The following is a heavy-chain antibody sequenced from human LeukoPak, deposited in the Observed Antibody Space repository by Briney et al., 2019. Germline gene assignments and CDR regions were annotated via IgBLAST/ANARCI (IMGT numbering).Heavy chain of an antibody. V-gene: IGHV4-38-2*02. D-gene: IGHD6-13*01. CDR3: ARTDSEAGVGYFDL. J-gene: IGHJ2*01. CDR1: GYSISSGYY. CDR2: IYHSGST. Sequence: PSETLSLTCTVSGYSISSGYYWGWIRQPPGQGLEWIGSIYHSGSTYYNPSLKSRVTISVDTSKNQFSLKLSSVTAADTAVYYCARTDSEAGVGYFDLWGRGTLVTVSS.